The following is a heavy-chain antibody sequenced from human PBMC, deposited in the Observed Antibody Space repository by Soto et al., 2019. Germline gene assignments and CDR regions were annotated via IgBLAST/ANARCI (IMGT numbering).Heavy chain of an antibody. CDR1: GYTFTSYG. CDR3: VRDWYCSSGTCLDWFDP. Sequence: ASVKVSCKASGYTFTSYGISWVRQAPGQGLEWMGWTSTSKEDTRYAQNFQGRVTLSTDTSTSTVYMELRSLRSDDTAVYYCVRDWYCSSGTCLDWFDPWGQGTLVTVSS. CDR2: TSTSKEDT. D-gene: IGHD2-15*01. J-gene: IGHJ5*02. V-gene: IGHV1-18*01.